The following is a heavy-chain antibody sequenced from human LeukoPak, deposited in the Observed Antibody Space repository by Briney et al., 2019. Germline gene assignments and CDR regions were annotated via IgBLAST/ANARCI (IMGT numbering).Heavy chain of an antibody. Sequence: GSVTVSCKASGYTFTGYYMHWVRQAPGQGLEWMGWINPNSGGTNYAQKFQGRVTMTRDTSISTAYMELSRLRSDDTAVYYCARGGHEGWLQFHGYWGQGTLVTVSS. D-gene: IGHD5-24*01. CDR2: INPNSGGT. J-gene: IGHJ4*02. CDR3: ARGGHEGWLQFHGY. CDR1: GYTFTGYY. V-gene: IGHV1-2*02.